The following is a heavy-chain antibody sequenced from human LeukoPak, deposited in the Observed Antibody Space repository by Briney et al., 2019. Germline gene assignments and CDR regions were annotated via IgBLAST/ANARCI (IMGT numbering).Heavy chain of an antibody. J-gene: IGHJ4*02. V-gene: IGHV1-69*04. CDR1: VGTFSSYA. CDR3: ARWPTRTGYCSSTSCEASDY. CDR2: IIPILGIA. Sequence: SVKVSCKASVGTFSSYAISGVRQAPGQGLEWMGRIIPILGIANYAQKFQGRVTITADKSTSTAYMELSSLRSEDTAVYYCARWPTRTGYCSSTSCEASDYWGQGTLVTVSS. D-gene: IGHD2-2*01.